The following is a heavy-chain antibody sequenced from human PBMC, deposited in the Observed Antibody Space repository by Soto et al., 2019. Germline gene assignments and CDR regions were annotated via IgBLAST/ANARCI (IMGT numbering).Heavy chain of an antibody. CDR3: VRNAISVRGVADEY. J-gene: IGHJ4*02. V-gene: IGHV3-74*03. CDR1: GFTFSGYW. Sequence: GGSLRLSGAASGFTFSGYWMHWVRQAPGKGLEWVSRIKSDGIGTTYADSVKGRFSISRDNAKNTVYLQMDSLRVEDTAVYYCVRNAISVRGVADEYGGQGTRVTVS. D-gene: IGHD3-10*02. CDR2: IKSDGIGT.